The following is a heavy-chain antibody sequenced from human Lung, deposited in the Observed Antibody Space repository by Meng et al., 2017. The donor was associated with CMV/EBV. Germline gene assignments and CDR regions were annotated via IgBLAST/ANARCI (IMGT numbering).Heavy chain of an antibody. CDR3: ARRTRDGYNLRDYYFDY. J-gene: IGHJ4*02. D-gene: IGHD5-24*01. V-gene: IGHV4-59*08. CDR1: GSSITNYY. CDR2: IYYSGRT. Sequence: QVQLQESRPGLAKPSETFSLTCTASGSSITNYYWSWIRQHLGKGLECIGHIYYSGRTKYNPFPQSRVTISVDKSKNQFSLRLSSMTAADTAVYYCARRTRDGYNLRDYYFDYWGQGTLVTVSS.